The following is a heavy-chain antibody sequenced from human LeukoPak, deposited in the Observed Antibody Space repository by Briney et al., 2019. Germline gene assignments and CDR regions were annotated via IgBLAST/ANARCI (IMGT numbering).Heavy chain of an antibody. D-gene: IGHD3-3*01. Sequence: ASVNVSCKASGGTFSSYGISWVRQAPGQGLEWMGGIIPMFGTANYAQKFQGRVTITADEFTSTVYMELSSLRSEDTAVYYCARDGRYDFWSGYYNYWGQGTLVTVSS. CDR2: IIPMFGTA. J-gene: IGHJ4*02. CDR1: GGTFSSYG. CDR3: ARDGRYDFWSGYYNY. V-gene: IGHV1-69*13.